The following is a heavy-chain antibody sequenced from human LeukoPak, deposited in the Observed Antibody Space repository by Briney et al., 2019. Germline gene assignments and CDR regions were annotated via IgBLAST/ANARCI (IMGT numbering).Heavy chain of an antibody. CDR3: TRAGGVAAAGMYYYTMDV. V-gene: IGHV3-23*01. Sequence: GGSLRLSCAASGFTFSSYAMSWVRQAPGKGLEWVSAISGSGGSTYYADSVKGRFTISRDNSKNTLYLQMNRLRAEDTAVYYCTRAGGVAAAGMYYYTMDVWGQGTTVTVSS. CDR2: ISGSGGST. J-gene: IGHJ6*02. CDR1: GFTFSSYA. D-gene: IGHD6-13*01.